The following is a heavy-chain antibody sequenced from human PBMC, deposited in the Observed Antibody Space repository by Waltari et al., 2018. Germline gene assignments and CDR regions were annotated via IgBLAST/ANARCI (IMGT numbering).Heavy chain of an antibody. CDR3: DQRRVHGEV. Sequence: QVQLPGPGSRLVKPSETLSRTCTVSGDSISDYYWSWIRQPAGKGLEWIGRIDHSGTTNYNPSLKSRVIMSKDTATTEIYTLSLPVALPNTLIKQCDQRRVHGEVW. CDR1: GDSISDYY. V-gene: IGHV4-4*07. D-gene: IGHD6-19*01. J-gene: IGHJ3*01. CDR2: IDHSGTT.